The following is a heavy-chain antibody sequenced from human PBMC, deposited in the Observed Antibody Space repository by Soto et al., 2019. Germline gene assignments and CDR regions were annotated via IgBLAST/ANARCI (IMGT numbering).Heavy chain of an antibody. D-gene: IGHD3-22*01. Sequence: EVQLVESGGGVVRPGESLRLSCSASGFTFDDYSMTWVRLVPGKGLEWVSTINWNGDTTSYADSVMGRFTISRDNAKNSLYLQMNSLRAEDTALYHCARDRDDSTGYYDYWGQGALVTFSS. J-gene: IGHJ4*03. CDR3: ARDRDDSTGYYDY. CDR1: GFTFDDYS. V-gene: IGHV3-20*01. CDR2: INWNGDTT.